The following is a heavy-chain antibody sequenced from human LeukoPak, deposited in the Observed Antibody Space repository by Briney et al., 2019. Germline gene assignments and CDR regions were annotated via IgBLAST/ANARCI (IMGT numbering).Heavy chain of an antibody. J-gene: IGHJ1*01. V-gene: IGHV3-23*01. CDR1: GFTFSSYG. CDR2: ISGSGGST. CDR3: ANTYCSSTSCSPGYFQH. D-gene: IGHD2-2*01. Sequence: GGSLRLSCAASGFTFSSYGMSWVRQAPGKGLEWVSAISGSGGSTYYADSVKGRFTISRDNSKNTLYLQMNSLRAEDTAVYYCANTYCSSTSCSPGYFQHWGQGTLVTVSS.